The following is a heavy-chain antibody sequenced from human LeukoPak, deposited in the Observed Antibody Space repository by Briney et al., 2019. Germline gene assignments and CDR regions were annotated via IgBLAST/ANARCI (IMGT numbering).Heavy chain of an antibody. CDR2: IKQDGSEK. CDR3: ARLSTTVAGDDY. Sequence: GSLRLSCAATGFTFSNYWMTWVRQATGKGLEWVASIKQDGSEKFYVDSVKGRFTISRDNARNSLYLQMNSLRAEDTATYYCARLSTTVAGDDYWGQGTLVTVSS. CDR1: GFTFSNYW. J-gene: IGHJ4*02. V-gene: IGHV3-7*01. D-gene: IGHD1-1*01.